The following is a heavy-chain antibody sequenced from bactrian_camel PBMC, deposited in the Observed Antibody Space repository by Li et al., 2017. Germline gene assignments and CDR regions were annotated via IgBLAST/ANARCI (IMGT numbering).Heavy chain of an antibody. CDR1: IDHFIEYC. V-gene: IGHV3S55*01. D-gene: IGHD3*01. CDR3: AAVAEGRTVEGGVSLWTLFESGY. Sequence: HVQLVESGGGSVQAGGSLRLACVVSIDHFIEYCLAWFRQVPGKEREGVTAISNVGDRAYVDSVKGRFTVSKGNAGKTLYLQMNSLRPEDTAMYYCAAVAEGRTVEGGVSLWTLFESGYWGQGTQVTVS. J-gene: IGHJ4*01. CDR2: ISNVGDR.